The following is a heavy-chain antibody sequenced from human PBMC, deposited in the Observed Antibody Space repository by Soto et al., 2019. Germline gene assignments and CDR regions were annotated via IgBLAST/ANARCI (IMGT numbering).Heavy chain of an antibody. Sequence: QVQLQESGPGLVKPSQTLSLTCTVSGGSISSGDYYWSWIRQPPGKGLEWIGYIYYSGSTSYNPSLKGGVTISVDTSKTQFSLKLSSVPAADTAVYYCARLARGDYNLYWYFDLWGRGTLVTVSS. CDR3: ARLARGDYNLYWYFDL. D-gene: IGHD2-21*02. CDR1: GGSISSGDYY. CDR2: IYYSGST. J-gene: IGHJ2*01. V-gene: IGHV4-30-4*01.